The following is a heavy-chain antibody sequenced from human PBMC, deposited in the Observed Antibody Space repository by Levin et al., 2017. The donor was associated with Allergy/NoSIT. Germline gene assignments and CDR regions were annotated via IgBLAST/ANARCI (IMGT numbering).Heavy chain of an antibody. V-gene: IGHV4-31*03. D-gene: IGHD6-6*01. CDR2: IYYSGST. CDR3: ARDAAARQNRYSGIDY. Sequence: SETLSLTCTVSGGSISSGGYYWSWIRQHPGKGLEWIGYIYYSGSTYYNPSLKSRVTISVDTSKNQFSLKLSSVTAADTAVYYCARDAAARQNRYSGIDYWGQGTLVTVSS. CDR1: GGSISSGGYY. J-gene: IGHJ4*02.